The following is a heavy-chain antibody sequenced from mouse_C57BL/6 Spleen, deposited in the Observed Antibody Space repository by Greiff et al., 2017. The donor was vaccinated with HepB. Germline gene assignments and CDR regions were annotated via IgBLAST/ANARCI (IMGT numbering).Heavy chain of an antibody. CDR2: IHPLDSDT. J-gene: IGHJ4*01. D-gene: IGHD2-3*01. CDR3: AIWGGYSYYAMDY. V-gene: IGHV1-74*01. CDR1: GYTFTSYG. Sequence: QVQLQQPGAELVKPGASVKVSCKASGYTFTSYGMHWVKQGPGQGLEWIGRIHPLDSDTTYNQRFKGKATLTVDKSSSTAYMQLSSLTSEDSAVYYCAIWGGYSYYAMDYWGQGTSVTVSS.